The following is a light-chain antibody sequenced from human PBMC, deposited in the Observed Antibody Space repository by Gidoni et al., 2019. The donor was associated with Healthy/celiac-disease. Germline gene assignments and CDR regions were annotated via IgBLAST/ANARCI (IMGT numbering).Light chain of an antibody. V-gene: IGLV2-14*03. CDR3: SSYTSSSVV. J-gene: IGLJ2*01. Sequence: QPALTHPASVSGSPGQSLTISCTGTTSDVGGYNYFSWYQQHPGKAPKLMIYAVSNRPSGVSNRFSGSKSGNTASLTISGLQAEDEADYYCSSYTSSSVVFGGGTKLTVL. CDR1: TSDVGGYNY. CDR2: AVS.